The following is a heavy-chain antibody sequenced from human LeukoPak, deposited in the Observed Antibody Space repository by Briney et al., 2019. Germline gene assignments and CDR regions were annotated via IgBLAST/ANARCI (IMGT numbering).Heavy chain of an antibody. CDR3: AKVAATLFGFFDY. V-gene: IGHV3-30*18. CDR1: GFTFSSYG. CDR2: TSNDGSDK. Sequence: GGSLRLSCAASGFTFSSYGMHWVRQAPGKGLEGVAVTSNDGSDKFYADSVKGRFTISRDNSKNTLYLQMNSLRAEDTAVYYCAKVAATLFGFFDYWGQGTLVTVSS. D-gene: IGHD3-10*02. J-gene: IGHJ4*02.